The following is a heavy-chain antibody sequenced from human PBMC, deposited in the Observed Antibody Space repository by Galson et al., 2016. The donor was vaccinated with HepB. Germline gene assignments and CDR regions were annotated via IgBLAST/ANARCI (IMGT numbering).Heavy chain of an antibody. J-gene: IGHJ5*02. D-gene: IGHD6-13*01. CDR3: ARDSREQQVVQTFRWFDP. CDR1: GGGTFSTYT. CDR2: NVPILGMS. Sequence: SCKASGGGTFSTYTMSWVRQAPGQGLEWMRANVPILGMSKFAQNFQGRLTFTADTSTSTAYMELNTLRSDDTAMYYCARDSREQQVVQTFRWFDPWGQGTQVTVSS. V-gene: IGHV1-69*10.